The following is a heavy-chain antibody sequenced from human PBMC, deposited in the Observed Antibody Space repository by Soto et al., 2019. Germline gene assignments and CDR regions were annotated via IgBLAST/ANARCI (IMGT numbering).Heavy chain of an antibody. Sequence: QVQLVQSGAEVKKPGASVRVSCKVSGDTFSDYHMHWVRQAPGQGFEWMGWINPKTGGTSYARKFQRRVTMTGDSSVSTVYMELTRLRSDDTAVYFCAREGSAWYKEFDYWGQGTLVIVSS. J-gene: IGHJ4*02. D-gene: IGHD6-13*01. V-gene: IGHV1-2*02. CDR2: INPKTGGT. CDR1: GDTFSDYH. CDR3: AREGSAWYKEFDY.